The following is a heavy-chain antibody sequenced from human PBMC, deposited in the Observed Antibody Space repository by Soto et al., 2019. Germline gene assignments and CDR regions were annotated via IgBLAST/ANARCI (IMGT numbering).Heavy chain of an antibody. Sequence: GEPLKISCNGSGYSFTSYWIGWVRQMPGKGLEWMGIIYPGDSDTRYSPSFQGQVTISADKSISTAYLQWSSLKASDTAMYYCARVYGDYVDYYYGMDVWGQGTTVTVSS. CDR1: GYSFTSYW. J-gene: IGHJ6*02. V-gene: IGHV5-51*01. D-gene: IGHD4-17*01. CDR2: IYPGDSDT. CDR3: ARVYGDYVDYYYGMDV.